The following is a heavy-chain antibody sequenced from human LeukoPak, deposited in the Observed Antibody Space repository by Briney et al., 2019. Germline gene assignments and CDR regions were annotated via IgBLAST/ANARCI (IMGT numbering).Heavy chain of an antibody. Sequence: GGSLRLSCAASGFTFSSHWMSWVRQAPGKGLEWVANIKQDGSEKYYVDSVKGRFIISRDNAKNSLSLQMNSLRAEDTAVYYCAELGITMIGGVWGKGTTVTISS. D-gene: IGHD3-10*02. CDR2: IKQDGSEK. J-gene: IGHJ6*04. V-gene: IGHV3-7*01. CDR1: GFTFSSHW. CDR3: AELGITMIGGV.